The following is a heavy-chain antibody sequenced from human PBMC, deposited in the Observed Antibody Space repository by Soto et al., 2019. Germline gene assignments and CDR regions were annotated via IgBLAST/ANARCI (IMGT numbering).Heavy chain of an antibody. CDR2: ISGSGGST. V-gene: IGHV3-23*01. J-gene: IGHJ6*03. CDR1: GFTFSSYA. D-gene: IGHD2-15*01. Sequence: GGSLRLSCAASGFTFSSYAMSWVRQAPGKGLEWVSAISGSGGSTNYADSVKGRFTISRDNSKNTLYLQMNSLRAEDTAVYYCAKDRPYCSGGSCYSRYYYYMDVWGKGTTVTVSS. CDR3: AKDRPYCSGGSCYSRYYYYMDV.